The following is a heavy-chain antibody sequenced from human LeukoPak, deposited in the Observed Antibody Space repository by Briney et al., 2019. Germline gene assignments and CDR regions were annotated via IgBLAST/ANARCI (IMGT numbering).Heavy chain of an antibody. Sequence: GGSLRLSCAASGFTFSSYGMQWVRQAPGKGLEWVAVISYDGSNKYYADAVKGRFTISRDNSKNTLYLQMNSLRAEDTAVYYCAKDCGSGYYYFDYWGQGTLVTVSS. CDR2: ISYDGSNK. CDR1: GFTFSSYG. D-gene: IGHD3-22*01. J-gene: IGHJ4*02. CDR3: AKDCGSGYYYFDY. V-gene: IGHV3-30*18.